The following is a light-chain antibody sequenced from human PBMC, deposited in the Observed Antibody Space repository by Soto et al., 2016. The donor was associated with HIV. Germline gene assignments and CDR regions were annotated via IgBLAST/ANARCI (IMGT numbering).Light chain of an antibody. CDR3: QQYHTYPYT. V-gene: IGKV1-5*03. J-gene: IGKJ2*01. CDR2: KTS. CDR1: RSITPW. Sequence: DTQVTQSPSTLSAFVGDRVTITCRASRSITPWLTWYQQKPGKTPKVLIYKTSYLETGVPSRFSGSGFGTEFTLTINSLQPDDFSTYYCQQYHTYPYTFGQGTKLEIK.